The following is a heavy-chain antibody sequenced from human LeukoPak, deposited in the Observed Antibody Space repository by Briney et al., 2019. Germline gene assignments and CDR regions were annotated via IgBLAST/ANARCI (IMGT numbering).Heavy chain of an antibody. J-gene: IGHJ6*02. V-gene: IGHV4-39*07. D-gene: IGHD3-9*01. CDR3: ARGLRTEYYDILTGYSQLRTVYYYYGMDV. CDR1: GGSISRSNYY. CDR2: VFYCGST. Sequence: SETLSLTCIVSGGSISRSNYYWGWIRQPPGKGLVWIGSVFYCGSTYYHRSVKSRVTISLDTSKNQFSLTLTSVTAADTAVYYCARGLRTEYYDILTGYSQLRTVYYYYGMDVWGQGTTVTVSS.